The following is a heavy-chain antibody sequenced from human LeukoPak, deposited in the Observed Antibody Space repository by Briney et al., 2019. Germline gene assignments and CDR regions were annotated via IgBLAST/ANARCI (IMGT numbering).Heavy chain of an antibody. D-gene: IGHD1-26*01. CDR2: IDSSGSVM. Sequence: GGSLRLSCAASGFTFSDYYMSWIRQAPGRGLEWVSYIDSSGSVMYYADSMKGRFTISRDNAKNSMYLQMNNLRAEDTAVYYCARDRVGATLDYWGQGTLVTVSS. CDR3: ARDRVGATLDY. V-gene: IGHV3-11*04. CDR1: GFTFSDYY. J-gene: IGHJ4*02.